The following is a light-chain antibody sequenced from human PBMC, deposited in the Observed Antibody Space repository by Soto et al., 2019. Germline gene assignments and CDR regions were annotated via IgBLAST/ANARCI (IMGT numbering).Light chain of an antibody. J-gene: IGKJ4*01. CDR3: QQRSNWRLS. CDR2: DAS. CDR1: QSISSH. V-gene: IGKV3-11*01. Sequence: PGEGATLSCRASQSISSHLDWYQQKPGQAPRLLIYDASNRARGIPARFSGSGSGTYFTLTISSLEPEDFAVYYCQQRSNWRLSFGGGTRVEIK.